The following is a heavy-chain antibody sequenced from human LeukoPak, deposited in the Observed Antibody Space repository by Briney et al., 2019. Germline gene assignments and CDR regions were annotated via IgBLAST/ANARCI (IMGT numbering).Heavy chain of an antibody. J-gene: IGHJ3*02. D-gene: IGHD6-13*01. CDR3: AKLKQQLTYDAFEI. V-gene: IGHV4-59*01. Sequence: SETLSLTCTVSGGSISSNNWSWIRQPPGKGLEWSGYIYYSGSTNYNPSLKSRVTISVDTSKKQFSLKLSSVTAADTAVYYCAKLKQQLTYDAFEIWGQGTMVTVSS. CDR2: IYYSGST. CDR1: GGSISSNN.